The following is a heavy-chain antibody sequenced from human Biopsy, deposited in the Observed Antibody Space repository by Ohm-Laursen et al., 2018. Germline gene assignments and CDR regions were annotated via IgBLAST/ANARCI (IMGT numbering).Heavy chain of an antibody. CDR1: GFTVINND. V-gene: IGHV3-66*03. CDR2: ISSSGVQ. Sequence: SLRLSCAASGFTVINNDISWVCQAPGKGLEWASFISSSGVQYHADSVKGRLTISRDNSKNTLCLQLDSLTAEDTAGYYCSKDDAPGYSFVIFGMDVWGQGTTVTVSS. CDR3: SKDDAPGYSFVIFGMDV. D-gene: IGHD5-18*01. J-gene: IGHJ6*02.